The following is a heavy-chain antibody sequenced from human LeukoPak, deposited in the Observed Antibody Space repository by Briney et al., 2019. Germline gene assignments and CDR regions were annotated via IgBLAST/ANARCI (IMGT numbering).Heavy chain of an antibody. CDR2: ISGSGGST. J-gene: IGHJ4*02. CDR1: GFTFNGYV. D-gene: IGHD3-10*01. V-gene: IGHV3-23*01. CDR3: AFQNTGHYFPFDY. Sequence: GGSLRLSCASSGFTFNGYVMNWVRQAPGKGLEWVSFISGSGGSTDYADSVKGRFTISRDNSKNTLYLQMNSLRAEDTALYYCAFQNTGHYFPFDYWGQGTLVTVSS.